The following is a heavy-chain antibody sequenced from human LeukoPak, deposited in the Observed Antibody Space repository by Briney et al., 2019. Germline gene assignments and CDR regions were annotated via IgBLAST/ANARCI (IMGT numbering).Heavy chain of an antibody. J-gene: IGHJ4*02. Sequence: SETLSLTCTVSGGSISSSNYYWGWIRQPPGKGLGWIGTIHYSGNTYYNPSLKSRVAISVDTSKNQFSLRLSSVTAADTAVYYCARDFGDYRVDYWGQGTLVTVSS. CDR1: GGSISSSNYY. V-gene: IGHV4-39*01. CDR3: ARDFGDYRVDY. CDR2: IHYSGNT. D-gene: IGHD4-17*01.